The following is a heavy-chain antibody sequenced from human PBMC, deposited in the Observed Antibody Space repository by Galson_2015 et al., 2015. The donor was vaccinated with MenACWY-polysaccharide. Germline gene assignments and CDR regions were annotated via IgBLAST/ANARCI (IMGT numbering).Heavy chain of an antibody. CDR3: AREYCDRTSCHGMDV. D-gene: IGHD2-2*01. Sequence: SLRLPCAASGFTFSSYAMHWVRQAPGKGLGWVAVISYDGSNKYYADSVKGRFTISRDNSKNTLYLQMNSLRAEDTALYYCAREYCDRTSCHGMDVWGQGTTVTVSS. V-gene: IGHV3-30-3*01. J-gene: IGHJ6*02. CDR2: ISYDGSNK. CDR1: GFTFSSYA.